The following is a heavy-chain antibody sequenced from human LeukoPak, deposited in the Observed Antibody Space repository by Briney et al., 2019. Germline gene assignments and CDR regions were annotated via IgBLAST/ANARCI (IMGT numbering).Heavy chain of an antibody. Sequence: PGGSLRLSCAASGFTFSSYWMHWVRQAPGKGLVWVSGVNGDGSRTTCADSVKGRFTISRDNAKNTLYLQMNSLRADDTAVYYCVRSFDYWGQGTLVTVSS. CDR3: VRSFDY. CDR1: GFTFSSYW. J-gene: IGHJ4*02. V-gene: IGHV3-74*01. CDR2: VNGDGSRT.